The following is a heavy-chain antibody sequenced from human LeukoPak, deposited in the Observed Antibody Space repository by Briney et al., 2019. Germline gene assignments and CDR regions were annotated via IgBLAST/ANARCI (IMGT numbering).Heavy chain of an antibody. Sequence: GGSLRLSCAASGFTVSSNYMSWVRQAPGKGLEWVSVIYSGGSTYYADSVKGRFTISRDNSKNTLYLQMNSLRAEDTAVYYCASFGYSYGYAFDYWGQGTLVTVSS. J-gene: IGHJ4*02. CDR3: ASFGYSYGYAFDY. CDR2: IYSGGST. V-gene: IGHV3-53*01. D-gene: IGHD5-18*01. CDR1: GFTVSSNY.